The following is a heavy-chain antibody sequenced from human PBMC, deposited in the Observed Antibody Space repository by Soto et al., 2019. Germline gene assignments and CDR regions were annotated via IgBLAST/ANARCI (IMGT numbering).Heavy chain of an antibody. Sequence: QVQLVQSGAEVKKPGSSVRVSCKASGGTFTSNAVSWVRQAPGQGLEWMGGIIPIFATTNYAQKFQGRVTMTADESTNTAYMELSSLRSEDTAVYYCARGAGGDVLSYCENWGQGTLVTVSS. CDR2: IIPIFATT. CDR3: ARGAGGDVLSYCEN. D-gene: IGHD1-26*01. CDR1: GGTFTSNA. J-gene: IGHJ4*02. V-gene: IGHV1-69*01.